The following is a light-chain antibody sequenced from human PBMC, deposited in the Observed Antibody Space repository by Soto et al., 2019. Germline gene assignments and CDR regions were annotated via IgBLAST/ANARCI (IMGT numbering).Light chain of an antibody. Sequence: QSALTQPASVSGSPGQSITISCTGTSSDVGNYNYVSWYQQHPGKAPQLMIFQVSNRASGVPNRFSGSKSGDTASLTISGLQAEDEADYYCSSYTTSSTLYVFGTGTKVTVL. V-gene: IGLV2-14*01. J-gene: IGLJ1*01. CDR2: QVS. CDR1: SSDVGNYNY. CDR3: SSYTTSSTLYV.